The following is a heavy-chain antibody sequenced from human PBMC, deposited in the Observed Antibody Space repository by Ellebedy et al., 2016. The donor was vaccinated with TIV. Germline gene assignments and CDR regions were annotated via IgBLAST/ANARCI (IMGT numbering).Heavy chain of an antibody. Sequence: GGSLRLSCAASGFTFSNFAMHWVRQAPGKGLEWLSVISAGGDNTYNADSVKGRFTITRDNSKNTLFLQMNRLRTEDTAVYYCAKGSSSGFNYDRVGFQYWGQGTLATVSS. V-gene: IGHV3-23*01. CDR3: AKGSSSGFNYDRVGFQY. CDR2: ISAGGDNT. CDR1: GFTFSNFA. J-gene: IGHJ4*02. D-gene: IGHD3-22*01.